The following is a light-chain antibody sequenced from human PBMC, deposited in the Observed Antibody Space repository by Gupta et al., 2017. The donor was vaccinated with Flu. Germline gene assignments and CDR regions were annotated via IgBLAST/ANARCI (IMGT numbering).Light chain of an antibody. V-gene: IGLV5-45*03. CDR1: SDINLDTYR. Sequence: QAVLTQPSSLSASPGASASLPCTLRSDINLDTYRIYWYQQKPGSPPQFLLRYKSDSDKQQGSGVPSRFSGSKDASANAGILLISGLQSEDEADYYCMIWHGSAWVFGGGTKLTVL. CDR2: YKSDSDK. CDR3: MIWHGSAWV. J-gene: IGLJ3*02.